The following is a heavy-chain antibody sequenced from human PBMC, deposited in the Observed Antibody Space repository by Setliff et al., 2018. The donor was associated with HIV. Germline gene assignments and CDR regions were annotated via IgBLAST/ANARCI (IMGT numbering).Heavy chain of an antibody. CDR2: IHPGDSDT. D-gene: IGHD3-10*01. CDR1: GYSFTNYW. J-gene: IGHJ4*02. CDR3: ARNHLNYASGNTKTSGAYYFDS. Sequence: PGESLKISCKGSGYSFTNYWIGWVRQMPGKGLECMGIIHPGDSDTRYSPSFQGQVTISADKSISTAYLQWSSLKASDSAIFYCARNHLNYASGNTKTSGAYYFDSWGQGTLVTVSS. V-gene: IGHV5-51*01.